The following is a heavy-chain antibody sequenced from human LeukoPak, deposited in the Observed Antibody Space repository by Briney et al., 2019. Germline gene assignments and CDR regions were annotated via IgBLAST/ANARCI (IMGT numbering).Heavy chain of an antibody. CDR3: ASSKALFRNFDY. J-gene: IGHJ4*02. CDR2: IRNKANSYTT. V-gene: IGHV3-72*01. CDR1: GFTFSDDY. Sequence: PGGSLRLSCAGSGFTFSDDYMDWVRQAPGKGLEWVGRIRNKANSYTTEYAASVKGRFTMSRDDSHNSLYLQMNSLQTEDTAVYYCASSKALFRNFDYWGQGTLVTVSS. D-gene: IGHD2-21*01.